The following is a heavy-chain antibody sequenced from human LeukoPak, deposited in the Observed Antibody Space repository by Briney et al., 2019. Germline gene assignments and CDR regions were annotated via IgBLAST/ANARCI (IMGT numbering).Heavy chain of an antibody. V-gene: IGHV1-2*02. CDR1: GYTFTGYF. D-gene: IGHD5-18*01. Sequence: ASVKVSCKASGYTFTGYFMYWVRQAPGQGLEWMGWINPNSGATNYAQRFQGRVTMTRDTSISTAYMELRSLRSDDTAVYYCARVPDTAMVTNPFNYWGQGTLVTVSS. CDR3: ARVPDTAMVTNPFNY. CDR2: INPNSGAT. J-gene: IGHJ4*02.